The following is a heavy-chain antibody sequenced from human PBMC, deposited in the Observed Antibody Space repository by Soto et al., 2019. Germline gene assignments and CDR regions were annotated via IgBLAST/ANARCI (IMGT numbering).Heavy chain of an antibody. J-gene: IGHJ5*02. Sequence: QVQLVQSGAEVQKPGSSVKVSCKASGGTFSSYTISWERQAPGQGLEWMGRIIPILGIANYAQKFHGRVTMTGDKSTCTAYMELSSLRSEDTAVYYCARDRENPFGGNAPHNCFDPWGQGTLVTVSS. V-gene: IGHV1-69*08. CDR3: ARDRENPFGGNAPHNCFDP. CDR2: IIPILGIA. D-gene: IGHD1-1*01. CDR1: GGTFSSYT.